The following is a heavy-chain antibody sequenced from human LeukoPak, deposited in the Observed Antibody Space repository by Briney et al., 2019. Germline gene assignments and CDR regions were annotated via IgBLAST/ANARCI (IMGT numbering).Heavy chain of an antibody. J-gene: IGHJ4*02. CDR2: IYTSGST. D-gene: IGHD3-10*01. CDR1: GVFYSLCY. V-gene: IGHV4-4*07. Sequence: SETLAFICTVSGVFYSLCYWMWMRHPAGKGLEWIGRIYTSGSTNYNPSLKGRVTMSVDTSKNQFSLKLSSVTAADTAVYYCARGGYYYGSGSHGLPHYWGQPTLVGVSS. CDR3: ARGGYYYGSGSHGLPHY.